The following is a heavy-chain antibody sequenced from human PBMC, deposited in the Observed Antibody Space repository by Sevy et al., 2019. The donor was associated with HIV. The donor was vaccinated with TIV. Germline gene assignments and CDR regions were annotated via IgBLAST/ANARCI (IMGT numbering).Heavy chain of an antibody. D-gene: IGHD1-7*01. CDR2: IGWHGVAI. CDR1: GFTFDAYA. V-gene: IGHV3-9*01. Sequence: GGSLRLSCAASGFTFDAYAMHWVRQVPGKGLEWVSGIGWHGVAIGYADSVRGRFTISRDNAKNSLYLHMNSLRPEDTAFYYCVKDMSRGGTGTALDYWGPGTLVTVSS. J-gene: IGHJ4*02. CDR3: VKDMSRGGTGTALDY.